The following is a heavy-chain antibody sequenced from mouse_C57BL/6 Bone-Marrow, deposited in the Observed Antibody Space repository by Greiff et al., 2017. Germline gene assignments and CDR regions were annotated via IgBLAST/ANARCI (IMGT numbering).Heavy chain of an antibody. J-gene: IGHJ4*01. Sequence: EVQLVESGGGLVQPGGSLKLSCAASGFTFSDYYMYWVRQTPEKRLEWVAYISNGGGSTYYPDTVKGRFTISRDNAKNTLYLKMGRLKSEDTAMYYCAGRGYDGYYDYAMDYWGQATSVTVSS. CDR3: AGRGYDGYYDYAMDY. CDR2: ISNGGGST. V-gene: IGHV5-12*01. D-gene: IGHD2-3*01. CDR1: GFTFSDYY.